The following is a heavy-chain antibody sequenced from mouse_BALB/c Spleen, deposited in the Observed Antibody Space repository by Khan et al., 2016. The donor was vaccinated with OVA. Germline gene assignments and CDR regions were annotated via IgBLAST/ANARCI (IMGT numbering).Heavy chain of an antibody. CDR1: GYSFTDYY. D-gene: IGHD1-2*01. V-gene: IGHV1-77*01. J-gene: IGHJ3*01. Sequence: QVQLQQSGAELARPGASVKLSCKASGYSFTDYYINWVKQRTGQGLEWIGELSPGSGDTYYNEKFKGKATLTADKSSSTAYMQLSSLTSEASAVYFWARRNYFGYTFAYWGQGTLVTISA. CDR3: ARRNYFGYTFAY. CDR2: LSPGSGDT.